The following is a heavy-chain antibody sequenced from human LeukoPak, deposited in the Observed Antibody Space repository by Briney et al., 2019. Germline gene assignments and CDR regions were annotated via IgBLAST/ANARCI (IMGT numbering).Heavy chain of an antibody. J-gene: IGHJ6*02. CDR1: GGSISSYY. V-gene: IGHV4-59*01. Sequence: PSETLSLTCTVSGGSISSYYWSWIRQPPGKGLEWIGYIYYSGSTKYNPSLKSRVTISVDTSKNQFSLKLNSVTAADTAVYYCARSGGFLEWLSYKAYYYYGMDVWGQGTTVTVSS. CDR3: ARSGGFLEWLSYKAYYYYGMDV. D-gene: IGHD3-3*01. CDR2: IYYSGST.